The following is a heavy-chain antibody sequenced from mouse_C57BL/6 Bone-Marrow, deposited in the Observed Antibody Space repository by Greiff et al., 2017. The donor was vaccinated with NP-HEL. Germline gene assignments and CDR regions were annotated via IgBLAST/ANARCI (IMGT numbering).Heavy chain of an antibody. CDR1: GYTFTDYE. CDR3: TRKAYYSNYYYAMDY. V-gene: IGHV1-15*01. CDR2: IDPETGGT. J-gene: IGHJ4*01. Sequence: LVESGAELVRPGASVTLSCKASGYTFTDYEMHWVKQTPVHGLEWIGAIDPETGGTAYNQKFKGKAILTADKSSSTAYMELRSLTSEDSAVYYCTRKAYYSNYYYAMDYWGQGTSVTGSS. D-gene: IGHD2-5*01.